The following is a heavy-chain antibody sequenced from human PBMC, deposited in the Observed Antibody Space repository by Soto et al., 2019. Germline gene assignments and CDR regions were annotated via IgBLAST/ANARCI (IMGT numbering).Heavy chain of an antibody. J-gene: IGHJ4*02. CDR2: INPSGST. CDR3: ARGRITMSH. CDR1: DGSSSGYY. D-gene: IGHD3-10*02. V-gene: IGHV4-34*01. Sequence: QVQLQQWGAGLLKPSETLSLTCTVYDGSSSGYYWSWVRQPPGKGLEWIGEINPSGSTNYNPSLKSRVTISVDTSNNQFSLNVNSVTAADTAVYYCARGRITMSHWGQGTLVTVSS.